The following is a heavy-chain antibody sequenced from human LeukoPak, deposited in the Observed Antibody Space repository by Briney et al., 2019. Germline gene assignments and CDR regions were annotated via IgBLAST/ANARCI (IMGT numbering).Heavy chain of an antibody. CDR2: INPNNGGT. D-gene: IGHD3-3*01. Sequence: ASVKLSCKASGYTFTVYFVHWVRQAPGQGLEWMGRINPNNGGTNYAQKFQGRGTMTRDTSISTAYMELTWLRSDDTAVYYCAKLGTTIFGVGSEFDYWGQGTLDTVSS. CDR3: AKLGTTIFGVGSEFDY. V-gene: IGHV1-2*02. CDR1: GYTFTVYF. J-gene: IGHJ4*02.